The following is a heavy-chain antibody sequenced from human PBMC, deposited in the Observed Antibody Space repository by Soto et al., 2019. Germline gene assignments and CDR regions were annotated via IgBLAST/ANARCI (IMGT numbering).Heavy chain of an antibody. V-gene: IGHV3-21*04. Sequence: EVQLVESGGGLVKPGGSRSPSCVAPDLTLRSFRMHWVRQAQGKGLEWVSSISTSSNNINYVDSGKGRFTISRDNAKTAMYLQMNSLRDEDTGVYYCVRERKQWLTNAVYNYGLDVWGQGTTVIVSS. CDR2: ISTSSNNI. J-gene: IGHJ6*02. CDR1: DLTLRSFR. D-gene: IGHD6-19*01. CDR3: VRERKQWLTNAVYNYGLDV.